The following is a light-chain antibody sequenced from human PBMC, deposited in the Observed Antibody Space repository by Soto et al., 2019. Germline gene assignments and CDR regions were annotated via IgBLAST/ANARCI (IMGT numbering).Light chain of an antibody. CDR3: LQDINYPWT. Sequence: IQLTQCSDTLSRSPGERVTLSCRASQSVDIYLAWYQQKPGQAPRLVIYGASTRATDMPGTFSGSGSGTDFTLAISSLQPEDSATYYCLQDINYPWTFGQGTKVDI. J-gene: IGKJ1*01. V-gene: IGKV3-15*01. CDR1: QSVDIY. CDR2: GAS.